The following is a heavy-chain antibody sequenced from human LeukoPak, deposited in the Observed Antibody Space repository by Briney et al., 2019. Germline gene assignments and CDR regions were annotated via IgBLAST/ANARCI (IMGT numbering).Heavy chain of an antibody. CDR2: ISTTGRT. Sequence: SQTLSLTCTVSGGSIGGYYCSSIRHPPGKRLEWVGYISTTGRTNYNPSLKSRVTISVDTSNNQFSLKLNSVTAADTAVYYWAKFLGSRVWYGFDIWAQGTMVTVSS. J-gene: IGHJ3*02. D-gene: IGHD2-21*01. V-gene: IGHV4-4*09. CDR1: GGSIGGYY. CDR3: AKFLGSRVWYGFDI.